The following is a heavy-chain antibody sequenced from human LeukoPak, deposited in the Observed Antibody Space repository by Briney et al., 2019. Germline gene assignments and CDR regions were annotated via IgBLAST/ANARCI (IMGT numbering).Heavy chain of an antibody. D-gene: IGHD6-25*01. J-gene: IGHJ4*02. CDR1: GYSFTGYY. CDR2: INPISGGT. V-gene: IGHV1-2*07. CDR3: ASKLTGIAASRAFDY. Sequence: WASVTVSCKASGYSFTGYYMHWVQQAPGRGLQWMGWINPISGGTNYAYKFQGRVTMTRDTSISTAYMELSRLRSDDTAVYYCASKLTGIAASRAFDYWGQGTLVTVSS.